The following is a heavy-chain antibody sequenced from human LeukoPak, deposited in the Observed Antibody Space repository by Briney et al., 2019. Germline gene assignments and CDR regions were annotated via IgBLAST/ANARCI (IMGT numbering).Heavy chain of an antibody. CDR2: INPSGGST. Sequence: GASVTVSCKASGYTFTSYYMHWVRQAPGQGLEWMGIINPSGGSTSYAQKFQGRVTMTRDTSTSTVYMELSSLRSEDTAVYYCAREGTMVRGNYYYLDGMDVWGQGTTVTVSS. V-gene: IGHV1-46*01. D-gene: IGHD3-10*01. J-gene: IGHJ6*02. CDR1: GYTFTSYY. CDR3: AREGTMVRGNYYYLDGMDV.